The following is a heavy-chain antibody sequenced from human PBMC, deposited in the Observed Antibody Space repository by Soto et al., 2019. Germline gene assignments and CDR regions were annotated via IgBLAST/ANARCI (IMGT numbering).Heavy chain of an antibody. CDR3: ARSSITPRLFMYPFDY. V-gene: IGHV4-59*08. D-gene: IGHD6-6*01. Sequence: SETLSLTSTVAGGSISSYDWSWIRQPPGKGLEWIGYIYYSGSTNYNPSLKSRVTISVDTSKNQFSLRLDSVTAADTAVYYCARSSITPRLFMYPFDYWGQGILVTVSS. J-gene: IGHJ4*02. CDR1: GGSISSYD. CDR2: IYYSGST.